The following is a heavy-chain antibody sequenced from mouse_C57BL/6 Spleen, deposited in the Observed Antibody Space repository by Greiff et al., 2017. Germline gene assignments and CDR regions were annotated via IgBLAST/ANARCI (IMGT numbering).Heavy chain of an antibody. V-gene: IGHV1-18*01. CDR1: GYTFTDYN. J-gene: IGHJ2*01. CDR2: INTSTGGT. Sequence: VKLQQSGPELVKPGASVKIPCKASGYTFTDYNMDWVKQSHGKSLEWIGDINTSTGGTNYNQTFKGKATLTLDKTSSTAYMELRSLTSEATAVYYCARRELDGFDYWGQGTTLTVSS. D-gene: IGHD2-12*01. CDR3: ARRELDGFDY.